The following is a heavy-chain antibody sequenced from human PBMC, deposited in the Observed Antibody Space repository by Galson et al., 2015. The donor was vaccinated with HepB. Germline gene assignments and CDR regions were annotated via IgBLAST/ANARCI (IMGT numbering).Heavy chain of an antibody. CDR2: ISYDGSQK. V-gene: IGHV3-30*18. J-gene: IGHJ5*02. CDR1: GFTFSIYG. CDR3: AKDWGRWELGLMNWFDP. D-gene: IGHD1-26*01. Sequence: SLRLSCAASGFTFSIYGMHWVRQAPGKGLEWVAVISYDGSQKYHADSLKGRFTISRDNSKNTLYLQMNSLRGDDTAVYYCAKDWGRWELGLMNWFDPWGQGTLVTVSS.